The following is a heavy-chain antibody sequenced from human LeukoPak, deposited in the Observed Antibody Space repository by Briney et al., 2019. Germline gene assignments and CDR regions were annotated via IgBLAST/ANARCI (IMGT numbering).Heavy chain of an antibody. CDR2: IWYDGSNK. J-gene: IGHJ4*02. CDR3: ASAVSSGWSYFGY. V-gene: IGHV3-33*01. D-gene: IGHD6-19*01. Sequence: GGSLRLSCAASGFTFSSYGMHWVRQAPGKGLEWVAVIWYDGSNKYYADSVKGRFTISRDNSKNTLYLQMNSLRAEDTAVYYCASAVSSGWSYFGYWGQGTLVTVSS. CDR1: GFTFSSYG.